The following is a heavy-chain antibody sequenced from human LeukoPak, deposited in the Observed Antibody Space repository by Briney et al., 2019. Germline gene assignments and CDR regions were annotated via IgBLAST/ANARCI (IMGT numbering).Heavy chain of an antibody. J-gene: IGHJ4*02. V-gene: IGHV3-53*01. Sequence: GGSLRLSCAASGFSVTSKYINWVRQAPGKGLEWVLVVESGGDTSYANSVKGRFTVSRDIFQNTLYLQMNNLRAEDTAVYYCAKCPRSGSGWYVDYWGQGTLVTVSS. D-gene: IGHD6-19*01. CDR3: AKCPRSGSGWYVDY. CDR2: VESGGDT. CDR1: GFSVTSKY.